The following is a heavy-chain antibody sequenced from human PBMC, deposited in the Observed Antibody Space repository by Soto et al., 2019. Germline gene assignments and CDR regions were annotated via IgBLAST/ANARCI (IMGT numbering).Heavy chain of an antibody. V-gene: IGHV4-59*01. J-gene: IGHJ5*02. CDR2: IYYSGST. D-gene: IGHD6-19*01. Sequence: ETLSLTCTVSGGSISSYYWSWIRQPPGKGLEWIGYIYYSGSTNYNPSLKSRVTISVDTSKNQFSLKLSSVTAADTAVYYCARDRSIAVAGSLMRWLDPWGQGTMVTVSS. CDR3: ARDRSIAVAGSLMRWLDP. CDR1: GGSISSYY.